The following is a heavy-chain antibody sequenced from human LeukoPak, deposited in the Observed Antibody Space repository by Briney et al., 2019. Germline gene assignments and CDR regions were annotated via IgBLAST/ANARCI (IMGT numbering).Heavy chain of an antibody. CDR1: GGSFSGYY. CDR2: INHSGST. Sequence: SETLSLTCAVYGGSFSGYYWSWIRQPPGKGLEWIGEINHSGSTNYNPSLKSRVTISVDTSKNQFSLKLSSVTAADTAVYYCARLRYSNLGYWGQGTLVTVSS. J-gene: IGHJ4*02. V-gene: IGHV4-34*01. D-gene: IGHD5-18*01. CDR3: ARLRYSNLGY.